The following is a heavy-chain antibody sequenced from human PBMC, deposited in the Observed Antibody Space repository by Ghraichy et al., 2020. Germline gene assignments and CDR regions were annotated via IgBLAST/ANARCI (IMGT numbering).Heavy chain of an antibody. CDR3: ARDGSSVYDWSIGMDV. V-gene: IGHV4-39*07. J-gene: IGHJ6*02. D-gene: IGHD5/OR15-5a*01. CDR2: IYYSGST. Sequence: ESLNISCTVSGGSISSSSFYWGWIRQPPGKGLEWIGSIYYSGSTYDNPSLKSRVTISVDTSKNQFCLKLSSLTAADTAVYYCARDGSSVYDWSIGMDVWGQGTTVAVSS. CDR1: GGSISSSSFY.